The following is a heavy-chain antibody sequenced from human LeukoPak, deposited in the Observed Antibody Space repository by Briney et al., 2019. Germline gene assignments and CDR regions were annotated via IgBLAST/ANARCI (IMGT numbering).Heavy chain of an antibody. CDR3: TRGPYDSSGYYSGAEYFQH. Sequence: GGSLRLSCTASGFTFGDYAISWVRQAPGKGLEWVGFIRSKAYGGTTEYAASVKGRFTISRDDSKSIAYLQMNSLKTEDTAVYYCTRGPYDSSGYYSGAEYFQHWGQGTLVTVSS. J-gene: IGHJ1*01. CDR1: GFTFGDYA. V-gene: IGHV3-49*04. D-gene: IGHD3-22*01. CDR2: IRSKAYGGTT.